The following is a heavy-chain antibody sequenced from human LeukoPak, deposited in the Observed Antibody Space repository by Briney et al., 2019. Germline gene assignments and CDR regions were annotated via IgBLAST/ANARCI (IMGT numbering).Heavy chain of an antibody. Sequence: SETLSLTCAVYGGSFSGYYWSWIRQPPGKGLEWIGEINHSGSINYNPSLKSRVTISVDTSKNQFSLKLSSVTAADTAVYYCARAGLRYFDWDRNSNWFDPWGQGTLVTVSS. J-gene: IGHJ5*02. CDR2: INHSGSI. V-gene: IGHV4-34*01. D-gene: IGHD3-9*01. CDR1: GGSFSGYY. CDR3: ARAGLRYFDWDRNSNWFDP.